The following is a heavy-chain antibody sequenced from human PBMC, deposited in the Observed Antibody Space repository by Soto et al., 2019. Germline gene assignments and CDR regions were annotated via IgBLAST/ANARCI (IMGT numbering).Heavy chain of an antibody. V-gene: IGHV4-34*01. J-gene: IGHJ6*02. CDR3: GRDVRGRDGLDV. CDR2: INHSGST. CDR1: DESCSGYY. D-gene: IGHD3-10*01. Sequence: PSETLSLTCAVYDESCSGYYWSWIRQPPGKGLEWIGEINHSGSTNYNPSLKSRVTISVDTSKNQFSLKLSSVTAADTAVYYCGRDVRGRDGLDVWAQGTTVIVSS.